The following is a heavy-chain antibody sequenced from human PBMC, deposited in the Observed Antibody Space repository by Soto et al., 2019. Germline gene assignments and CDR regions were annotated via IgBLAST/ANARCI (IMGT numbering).Heavy chain of an antibody. CDR1: GFSFRDCG. CDR2: IWYDGSTK. J-gene: IGHJ3*01. Sequence: QVQLVESGGGVVQPGRSLRLSCAASGFSFRDCGMHWVRQAPGKGLEWVSVIWYDGSTKYYGDSVKGRFTISRDTFKNTLYLQMDSLRAEDTAVYYCARDLGRPLGRLKNDAFHLWGQGTMVTVSS. CDR3: ARDLGRPLGRLKNDAFHL. D-gene: IGHD1-26*01. V-gene: IGHV3-33*01.